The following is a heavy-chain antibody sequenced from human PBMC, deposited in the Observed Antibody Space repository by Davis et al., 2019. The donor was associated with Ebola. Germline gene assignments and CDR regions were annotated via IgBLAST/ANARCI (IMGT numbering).Heavy chain of an antibody. Sequence: SVKVSCKASGGTFSSYAISWVRQAPGQGLEWMGGIIPIFGTANYAQKFQGRVTITADKSTSTAYMELSSLRSEDTAVYYCARDPRSSIAARYGMDVWGQGTTVTVSS. J-gene: IGHJ6*02. CDR3: ARDPRSSIAARYGMDV. D-gene: IGHD6-6*01. CDR2: IIPIFGTA. CDR1: GGTFSSYA. V-gene: IGHV1-69*06.